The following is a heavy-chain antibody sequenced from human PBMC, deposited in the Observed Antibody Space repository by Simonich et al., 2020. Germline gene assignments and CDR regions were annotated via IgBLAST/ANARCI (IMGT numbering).Heavy chain of an antibody. J-gene: IGHJ4*02. CDR1: VGSFSGYY. D-gene: IGHD1-1*01. CDR3: ARHLQLGPFDY. Sequence: QVQLQQWGAGLLKPSETLSLTCAVYVGSFSGYYWSWIRQPPGKGLEWIGEINHSESTNYNPTLKSRVTISVDTSKNQFSLKLSSVTAADTAVYYCARHLQLGPFDYWGQGTLVTVSS. CDR2: INHSEST. V-gene: IGHV4-34*01.